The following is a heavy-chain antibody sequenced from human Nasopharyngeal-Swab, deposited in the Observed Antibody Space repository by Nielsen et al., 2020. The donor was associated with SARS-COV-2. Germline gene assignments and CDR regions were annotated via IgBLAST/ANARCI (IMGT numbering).Heavy chain of an antibody. CDR1: GGSISSSSYY. J-gene: IGHJ4*02. CDR3: ARDRYYYDSSGLGIYYFDY. D-gene: IGHD3-22*01. Sequence: SETLSLTCTVSGGSISSSSYYWGWIRQPPGKGLEWIGSIYYSGNTYYNPSLKSRVTISVDTSNNQFSLKLSSVTAADTAVYYCARDRYYYDSSGLGIYYFDYWGQGTLVIVSS. CDR2: IYYSGNT. V-gene: IGHV4-39*07.